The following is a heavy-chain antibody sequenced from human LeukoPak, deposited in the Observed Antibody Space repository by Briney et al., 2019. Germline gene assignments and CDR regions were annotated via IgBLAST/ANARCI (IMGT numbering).Heavy chain of an antibody. CDR2: ISAYNGNT. CDR3: ARVRFLEWLLSGLDY. V-gene: IGHV1-18*01. CDR1: GYTFTSYG. J-gene: IGHJ4*02. Sequence: ASVKVSCKASGYTFTSYGISWVRQAPGQGLEWMGCISAYNGNTNYAQKLQGRVTMTTDTSTSTAYMELRSLRSDDTAVYYCARVRFLEWLLSGLDYWGQGTLVTVSS. D-gene: IGHD3-3*01.